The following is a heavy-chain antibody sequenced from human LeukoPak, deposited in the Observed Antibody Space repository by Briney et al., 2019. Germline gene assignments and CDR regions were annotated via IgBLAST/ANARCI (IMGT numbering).Heavy chain of an antibody. V-gene: IGHV3-64*01. CDR3: ARDVGMDY. Sequence: GGSLRLSCAASGSTFSSYAMHWVRQAPGKGLEYVSAISSNGGSTYYANSVKGRFTISRDNSKNTLYLQMGSLRAEDMAVYYCARDVGMDYWGQGTLVTVSS. D-gene: IGHD1-26*01. CDR2: ISSNGGST. J-gene: IGHJ4*02. CDR1: GSTFSSYA.